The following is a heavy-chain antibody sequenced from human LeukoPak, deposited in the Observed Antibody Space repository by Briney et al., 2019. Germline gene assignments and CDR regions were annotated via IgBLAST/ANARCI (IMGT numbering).Heavy chain of an antibody. J-gene: IGHJ4*02. CDR1: GFTVSSKY. Sequence: GGSLTLSCAASGFTVSSKYMSWVRQAPGKGLEWVSVIHSGDSTYYADSVKGRFTISRDNSKNTLYIQMNSLRAEDTAVYYCARGVAVAGTIYFDYWGQGTLVTVSS. V-gene: IGHV3-53*01. D-gene: IGHD6-19*01. CDR3: ARGVAVAGTIYFDY. CDR2: IHSGDST.